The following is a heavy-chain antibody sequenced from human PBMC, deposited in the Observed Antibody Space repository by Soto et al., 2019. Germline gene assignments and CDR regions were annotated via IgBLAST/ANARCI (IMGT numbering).Heavy chain of an antibody. D-gene: IGHD4-17*01. Sequence: ASVKVSCKASGYTFNSYDINWVRQATGQGLEWMGWMNPNSGNTGYAQKFQGRVTMTRNTSISTAYMGLSSLRSDDTAVYYCARDIRALDYGDYDATHFDYWGQGTLVTVSS. J-gene: IGHJ4*02. CDR1: GYTFNSYD. CDR3: ARDIRALDYGDYDATHFDY. CDR2: MNPNSGNT. V-gene: IGHV1-8*01.